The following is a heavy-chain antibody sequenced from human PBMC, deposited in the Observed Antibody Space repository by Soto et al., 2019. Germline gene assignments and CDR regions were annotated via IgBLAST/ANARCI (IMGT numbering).Heavy chain of an antibody. V-gene: IGHV3-74*01. CDR3: ASGVRGAYGLDI. CDR2: IDSDGSRT. Sequence: EVQLVESGGGLVQPGGSLRLSCAASGLTFSSHWMHWVRQAPGKGLVWVSRIDSDGSRTNYADSVKGRFTISRDNAKNTVYLQMNSLRVEETAVYYCASGVRGAYGLDIWGQGTMVTVSS. J-gene: IGHJ3*02. D-gene: IGHD2-21*01. CDR1: GLTFSSHW.